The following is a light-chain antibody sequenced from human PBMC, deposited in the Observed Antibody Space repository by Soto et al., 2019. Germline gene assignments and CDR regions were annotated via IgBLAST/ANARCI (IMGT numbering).Light chain of an antibody. Sequence: EIVLTQSPATLSVSPGERATLSCRASQSVSRDLAWYQQKPGQAPRLPIYGASTRAPSIPARFSGSGSGTDFTLTISSLQSEDFAVYYCQQYDKWPTWTFGQGTKVDIK. CDR1: QSVSRD. CDR3: QQYDKWPTWT. V-gene: IGKV3-15*01. CDR2: GAS. J-gene: IGKJ1*01.